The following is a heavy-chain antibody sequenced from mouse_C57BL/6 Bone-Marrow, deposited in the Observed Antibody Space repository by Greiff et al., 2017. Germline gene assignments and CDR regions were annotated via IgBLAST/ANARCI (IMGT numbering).Heavy chain of an antibody. J-gene: IGHJ3*01. CDR3: AREEIYYDYGFAY. CDR2: IDPSDSYT. D-gene: IGHD2-4*01. Sequence: VQLQQPGAELVMPGASVKLSCKASGYTFTRYWLHWVKQRPGQGLEWIGEIDPSDSYTNYNQKFKGKSTLTVDKSSSTAYMQLSSLTSEDSAVYYCAREEIYYDYGFAYWGQGTLVTVSA. CDR1: GYTFTRYW. V-gene: IGHV1-69*01.